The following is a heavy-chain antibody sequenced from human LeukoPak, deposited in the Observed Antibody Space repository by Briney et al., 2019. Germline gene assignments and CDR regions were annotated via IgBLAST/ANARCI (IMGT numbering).Heavy chain of an antibody. CDR1: GGTFSSYA. V-gene: IGHV1-69*01. Sequence: SVKVSCKASGGTFSSYAISWVRQAPGQGLEWMGGIIPIFGTANCAQKFQGRVTITADESTSTAYMELSSLRSEDTAVYYCARDRKEGVTKIRPSNWFDPWGQGTLVTVSS. CDR2: IIPIFGTA. J-gene: IGHJ5*02. CDR3: ARDRKEGVTKIRPSNWFDP. D-gene: IGHD4-17*01.